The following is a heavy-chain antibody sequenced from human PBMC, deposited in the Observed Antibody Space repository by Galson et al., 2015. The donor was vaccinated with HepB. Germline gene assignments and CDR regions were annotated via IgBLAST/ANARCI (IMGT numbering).Heavy chain of an antibody. J-gene: IGHJ6*02. D-gene: IGHD3-22*01. CDR1: GGSISSGGYY. CDR3: ARGAWKDYYDSSGYEDV. V-gene: IGHV4-31*03. CDR2: IYYSGST. Sequence: TLSLTCTVSGGSISSGGYYWSWIRQHPGKGLGWIGYIYYSGSTYYNPSLKSRVTISVDTSKNQFSLKLSSVTAADTAVYYCARGAWKDYYDSSGYEDVWGQGTTVTVSS.